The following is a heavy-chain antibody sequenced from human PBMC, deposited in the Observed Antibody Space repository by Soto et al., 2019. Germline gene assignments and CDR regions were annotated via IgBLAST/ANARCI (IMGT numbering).Heavy chain of an antibody. Sequence: PSETLSLTCTVSGGSISSYYWSWIRQPPGKGLEWIGYIYYSGSTNYNPSLKSRVTISVDTSKNQFSLKLSSVTAADTAVYYCAGHVHCSSTSCYLDYWGQGTLVTVSS. V-gene: IGHV4-59*08. D-gene: IGHD2-2*01. CDR1: GGSISSYY. J-gene: IGHJ4*02. CDR2: IYYSGST. CDR3: AGHVHCSSTSCYLDY.